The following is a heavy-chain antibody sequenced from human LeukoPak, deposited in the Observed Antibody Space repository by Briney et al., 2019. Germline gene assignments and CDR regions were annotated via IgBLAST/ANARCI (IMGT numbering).Heavy chain of an antibody. J-gene: IGHJ4*02. CDR3: ARSNYYYGSGSPPLSYYFDY. CDR2: IIPILGIA. Sequence: SSVKVSCKASGGTFSSYAISWVRQAPGQGLEWMGRIIPILGIANYAQKFQGRVTITADKSTSTAYMELSSLRSEDMAVYYCARSNYYYGSGSPPLSYYFDYWGQGTLVTVSS. CDR1: GGTFSSYA. D-gene: IGHD3-10*01. V-gene: IGHV1-69*04.